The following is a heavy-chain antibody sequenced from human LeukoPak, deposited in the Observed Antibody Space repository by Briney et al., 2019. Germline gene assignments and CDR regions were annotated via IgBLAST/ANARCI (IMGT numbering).Heavy chain of an antibody. CDR3: ASIPGGSMVRGVINY. D-gene: IGHD3-10*01. J-gene: IGHJ4*02. Sequence: PSETLSLTCAVYGGSFSGYYWSWIRQPPGKGLEWIGEINHSGSTNYNPSLKSRVTISVDTSKNQFSPKLSSVTAADTAVYYCASIPGGSMVRGVINYWGQGTLVTVSS. CDR2: INHSGST. V-gene: IGHV4-34*01. CDR1: GGSFSGYY.